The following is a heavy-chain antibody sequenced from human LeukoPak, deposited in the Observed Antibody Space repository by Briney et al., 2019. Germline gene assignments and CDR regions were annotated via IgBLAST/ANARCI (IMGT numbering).Heavy chain of an antibody. J-gene: IGHJ6*03. CDR1: GFTFSSYE. V-gene: IGHV3-48*03. Sequence: PGGSLRLSCAASGFTFSSYEMNWVRQAPGKGLEWVSSISRSATTIYYADSVKGRFTISRDNAKNSVYLQMKNLRAEDTALYYCARLSAYYYGSYFYYYMDVWGKGTTVTVSS. D-gene: IGHD3-10*01. CDR2: ISRSATTI. CDR3: ARLSAYYYGSYFYYYMDV.